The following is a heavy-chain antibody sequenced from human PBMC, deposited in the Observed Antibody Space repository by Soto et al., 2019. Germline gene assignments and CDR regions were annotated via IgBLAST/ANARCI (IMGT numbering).Heavy chain of an antibody. Sequence: PSETLSLTCSISGGSISSYYWSWIRQPAGKGLEWIGRIYTSGSTNHNPSLKSRVTMSVDTSKNQFSLKLSSVTAADTAVYYCAREIQRYFDYWGQGTLFSVSP. CDR2: IYTSGST. V-gene: IGHV4-4*07. CDR3: AREIQRYFDY. CDR1: GGSISSYY. D-gene: IGHD1-1*01. J-gene: IGHJ4*02.